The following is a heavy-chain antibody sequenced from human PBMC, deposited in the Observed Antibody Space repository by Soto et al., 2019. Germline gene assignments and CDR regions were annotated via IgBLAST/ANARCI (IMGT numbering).Heavy chain of an antibody. D-gene: IGHD3-16*01. CDR1: GFSLSTPGLG. J-gene: IGHJ4*02. Sequence: SGPTLVNPTQTLTLTCTFSGFSLSTPGLGVNWIRQPPGKALECLALIYWHDDKRYSPSLKSRLTITKDTSKNQVVLTMANMETVDTATYYCAHRGGATVGLYYFEYWGQGTLVTVSS. CDR3: AHRGGATVGLYYFEY. V-gene: IGHV2-5*01. CDR2: IYWHDDK.